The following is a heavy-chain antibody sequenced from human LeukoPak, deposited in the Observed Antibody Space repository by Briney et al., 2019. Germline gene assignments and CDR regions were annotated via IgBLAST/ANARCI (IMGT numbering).Heavy chain of an antibody. CDR1: GFTFSSYA. Sequence: GGSLRLSCAASGFTFSSYAMSWVRQAPGKGLEWVSAISGSGGSTYYADSVKGRFTISRDNSKNTLYLQMNSLRAEDTAVYYCAKDLNRYYSSSWSKPPLDYWGQGTLVTVSS. CDR3: AKDLNRYYSSSWSKPPLDY. J-gene: IGHJ4*02. D-gene: IGHD6-13*01. V-gene: IGHV3-23*01. CDR2: ISGSGGST.